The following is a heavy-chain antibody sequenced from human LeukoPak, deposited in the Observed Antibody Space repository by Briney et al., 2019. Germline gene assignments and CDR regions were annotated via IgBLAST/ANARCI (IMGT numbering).Heavy chain of an antibody. CDR2: IRSKAYGGTI. CDR1: GFTFGDYA. J-gene: IGHJ6*02. Sequence: GGSLRLSCTTSGFTFGDYAMSWVRQAPGKGLEWVGFIRSKAYGGTIEYAASVKGRFTISRDDSKSSVYLQMNSLKAEDTALFYCARAGAAPSYQYAMDVWGQGTTVTVSS. V-gene: IGHV3-49*04. D-gene: IGHD4-17*01. CDR3: ARAGAAPSYQYAMDV.